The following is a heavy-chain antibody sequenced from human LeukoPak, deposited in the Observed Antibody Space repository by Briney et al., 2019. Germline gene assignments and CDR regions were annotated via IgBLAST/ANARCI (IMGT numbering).Heavy chain of an antibody. CDR2: IHHSGST. J-gene: IGHJ4*02. Sequence: SETLSLTCAVYGGSFSGYYWSWIRQPPGKGLEWIGEIHHSGSTNYNPSLKSRVTILGDTSTNRISLKLSSVTAADTAVYYCARGRLPGYFFDYWGRGNLVTVPS. CDR3: ARGRLPGYFFDY. CDR1: GGSFSGYY. D-gene: IGHD2-21*02. V-gene: IGHV4-34*01.